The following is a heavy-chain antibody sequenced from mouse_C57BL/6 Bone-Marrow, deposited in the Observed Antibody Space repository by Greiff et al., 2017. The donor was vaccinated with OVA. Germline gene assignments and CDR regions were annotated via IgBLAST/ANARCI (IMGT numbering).Heavy chain of an antibody. CDR1: GYTFTSYT. J-gene: IGHJ3*01. V-gene: IGHV1-4*01. CDR2: INPSSGYT. Sequence: VPLPQSGAVLARPGASVKMSCKASGYTFTSYTMHWVKQRPGQGLEWIGYINPSSGYTKYNQKFKDKATLTADKSSSTAYMQLSSLTSEDSAVYSCARGPFLAYWGQGTLVTVSA. CDR3: ARGPFLAY.